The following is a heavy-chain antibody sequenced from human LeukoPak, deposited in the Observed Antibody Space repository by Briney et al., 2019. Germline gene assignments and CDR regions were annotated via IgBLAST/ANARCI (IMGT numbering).Heavy chain of an antibody. J-gene: IGHJ4*02. Sequence: GESLRLSCAASGFTFSSYSMNWVRQAPGKGLEWVSSISSSSSYIYYADSVKGRFTISRDNAKNSLYLQMNSLRAEDTAVYYCARAGVVVVPAIDYWGQGTLVTVSS. V-gene: IGHV3-21*01. CDR2: ISSSSSYI. CDR1: GFTFSSYS. D-gene: IGHD2-2*01. CDR3: ARAGVVVVPAIDY.